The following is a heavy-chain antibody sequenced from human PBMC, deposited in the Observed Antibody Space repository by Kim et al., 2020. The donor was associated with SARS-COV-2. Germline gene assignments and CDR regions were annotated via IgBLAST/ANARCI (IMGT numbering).Heavy chain of an antibody. CDR2: T. D-gene: IGHD6-6*01. V-gene: IGHV3-53*01. Sequence: TSHEHSGKARFPIPRDNSKNPLYLQMNSLRAEDTAVYYCARDRSSSSEEWGQGTLVTVSS. J-gene: IGHJ4*02. CDR3: ARDRSSSSEE.